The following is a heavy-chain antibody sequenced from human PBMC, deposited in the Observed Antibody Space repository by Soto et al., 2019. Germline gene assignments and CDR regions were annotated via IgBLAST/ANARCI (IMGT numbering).Heavy chain of an antibody. CDR2: IYWDDDK. Sequence: QITLKESGPTLVKPAQTLTLTCTFSGFSLSSTRMAVGWIRQPPGKALEWLALIYWDDDKRYSPFLKSRLTITKDTSKNQVVLTMSTMDLVDTARYYCAHIVVAGLGYYFDYWGQGTLVTVSS. D-gene: IGHD6-19*01. V-gene: IGHV2-5*02. CDR1: GFSLSSTRMA. CDR3: AHIVVAGLGYYFDY. J-gene: IGHJ4*02.